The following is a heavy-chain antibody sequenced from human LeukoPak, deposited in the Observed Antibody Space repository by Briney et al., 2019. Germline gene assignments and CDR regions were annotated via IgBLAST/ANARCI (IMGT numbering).Heavy chain of an antibody. D-gene: IGHD6-19*01. CDR1: GGSISRYY. Sequence: SETLSLTCTVSGGSISRYYWSWIRQPPGKGLEWIGYIYYSGSTNYNPSLKSRVTISVDTSKNQFSLKLSSVTAADTAVYYCARRLSSGWYGDFDYWGQGTLVTVSS. CDR3: ARRLSSGWYGDFDY. V-gene: IGHV4-59*01. J-gene: IGHJ4*02. CDR2: IYYSGST.